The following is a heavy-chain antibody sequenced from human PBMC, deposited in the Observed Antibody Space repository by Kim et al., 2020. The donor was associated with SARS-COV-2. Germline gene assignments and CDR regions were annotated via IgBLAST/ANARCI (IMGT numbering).Heavy chain of an antibody. CDR2: INPSGGST. CDR3: ARDGRRREAVLRYFDWLRSEWFDP. Sequence: ASVKVSCKASGYTFTSYYMHWVRQAPGQGLEWMGIINPSGGSTSYAQKFQGRVTMTRDTSTSTVYMELSSLRSEDTAVYYCARDGRRREAVLRYFDWLRSEWFDPWGQGTLVTVSS. J-gene: IGHJ5*02. V-gene: IGHV1-46*01. D-gene: IGHD3-9*01. CDR1: GYTFTSYY.